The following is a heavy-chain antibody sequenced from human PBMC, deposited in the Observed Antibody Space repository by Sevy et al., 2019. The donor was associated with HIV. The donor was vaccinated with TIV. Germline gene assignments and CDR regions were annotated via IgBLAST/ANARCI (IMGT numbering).Heavy chain of an antibody. Sequence: GGSLRLSCAASGFTFSSYEMSWVRQAPGKGLEWVSYVSSSADTIYYADSVRGRFTISRDNAKKSLYLQMNSLRAEDTAVYYCAKRGGQYDLGMDVWGQGTTVTVSS. CDR1: GFTFSSYE. CDR2: VSSSADTI. CDR3: AKRGGQYDLGMDV. D-gene: IGHD3-3*01. V-gene: IGHV3-48*03. J-gene: IGHJ6*02.